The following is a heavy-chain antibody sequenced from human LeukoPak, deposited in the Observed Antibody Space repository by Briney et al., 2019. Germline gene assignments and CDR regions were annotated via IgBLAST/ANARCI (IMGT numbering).Heavy chain of an antibody. J-gene: IGHJ6*02. V-gene: IGHV5-51*01. Sequence: GESLKISCKGSGYSFTSYWIGWVRQMPGKGLEWMGIIYPGDSDTRYSPSFQGQVTISADKSISTAYLQWSSLKASDTAMYYCARSYCSSTSCRGYYYYYGMDVWGQGTTVTVSS. CDR3: ARSYCSSTSCRGYYYYYGMDV. CDR2: IYPGDSDT. D-gene: IGHD2-2*01. CDR1: GYSFTSYW.